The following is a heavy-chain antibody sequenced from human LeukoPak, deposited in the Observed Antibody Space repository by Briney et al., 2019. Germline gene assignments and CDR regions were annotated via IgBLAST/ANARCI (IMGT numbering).Heavy chain of an antibody. CDR1: GGSISSYY. CDR3: ARGDGGWSTVDAFDI. V-gene: IGHV4-59*01. D-gene: IGHD6-19*01. CDR2: IYYSEST. Sequence: PSQTLSLTCTVSGGSISSYYWGWVRQPPLEGLDWIGDIYYSESTNYNPSLKSRVTISVDTSKNQFSLKLSSVTAADTAVYYCARGDGGWSTVDAFDIWGQGTMVTVSS. J-gene: IGHJ3*02.